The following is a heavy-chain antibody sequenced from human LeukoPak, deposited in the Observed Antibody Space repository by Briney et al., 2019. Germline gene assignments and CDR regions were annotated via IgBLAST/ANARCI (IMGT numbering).Heavy chain of an antibody. D-gene: IGHD5-18*01. CDR3: AREAGIQLWSYFDY. Sequence: ASVKVSCKASGGTFSSYAISWVRQAPGQGLEWMGRIFPIFGIANYAQKFQGRVTITADKSTSTAYMELSSLRSEDTAVYYCAREAGIQLWSYFDYWGQGTLVTVSS. CDR1: GGTFSSYA. J-gene: IGHJ4*02. CDR2: IFPIFGIA. V-gene: IGHV1-69*04.